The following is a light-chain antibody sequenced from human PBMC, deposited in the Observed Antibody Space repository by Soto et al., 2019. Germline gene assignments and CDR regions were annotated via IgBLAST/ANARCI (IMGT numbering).Light chain of an antibody. V-gene: IGKV3-20*01. J-gene: IGKJ4*01. CDR1: QSVSSTY. CDR3: QQYERSPTT. Sequence: EIVLTQSPGTLSLSPGESATLSCRASQSVSSTYLAWYRQKHGQAPSLLIYGASRRATGIPDRFSGSGSGTDFTLTISRLEPEDFAVYYCQQYERSPTTFGGGTKVEIK. CDR2: GAS.